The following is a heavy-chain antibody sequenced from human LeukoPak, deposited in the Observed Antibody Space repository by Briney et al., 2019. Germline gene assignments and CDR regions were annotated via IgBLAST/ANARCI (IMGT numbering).Heavy chain of an antibody. CDR1: GFTFSSFD. Sequence: GGSLRLSCAASGFTFSSFDMHWVRQAPGKGLEWVSGIDVAADTSYAGSVKGRFTISRENAKNSLYLQMTSLRAGDTAVYYCARGNIVWFGELDYWGQGALVTVSS. J-gene: IGHJ4*02. CDR2: IDVAADT. V-gene: IGHV3-13*01. CDR3: ARGNIVWFGELDY. D-gene: IGHD3-10*01.